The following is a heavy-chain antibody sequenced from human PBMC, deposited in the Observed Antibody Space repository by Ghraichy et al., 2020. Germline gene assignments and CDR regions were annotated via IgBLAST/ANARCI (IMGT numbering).Heavy chain of an antibody. CDR2: FDPEDGET. V-gene: IGHV1-24*01. J-gene: IGHJ4*02. D-gene: IGHD3-10*01. Sequence: ASVKVSCKVSGYTLTELSMHWVRQAPGKGLEWMGVFDPEDGETIYAQKFQGRVTMTEDTSTDTAYMELSSLRSEDTAVYYCAAHRLWFGEFRFDYWGQGTLVTVSS. CDR3: AAHRLWFGEFRFDY. CDR1: GYTLTELS.